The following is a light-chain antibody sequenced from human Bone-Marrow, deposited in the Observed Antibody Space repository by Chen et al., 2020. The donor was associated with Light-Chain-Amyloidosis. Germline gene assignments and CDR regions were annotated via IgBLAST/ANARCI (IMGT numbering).Light chain of an antibody. V-gene: IGLV2-8*01. CDR2: EVT. CDR3: CSYAGADNHVF. Sequence: QSALTQPPSASGSPGQSVTISCTGTSSDVGAYNYVSWYQLLPGKAPKLMIYEVTKRPSGVPGRFSGCKSGNTASLTVSGLQAEDEADYYCCSYAGADNHVFFGGGTKLTVL. CDR1: SSDVGAYNY. J-gene: IGLJ2*01.